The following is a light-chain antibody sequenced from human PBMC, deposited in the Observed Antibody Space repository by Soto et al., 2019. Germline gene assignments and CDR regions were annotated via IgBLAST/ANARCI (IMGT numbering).Light chain of an antibody. J-gene: IGKJ4*01. CDR2: GAF. Sequence: IVMTQSPATLSVSPGEGATLSCRASETISWDLAWYQQKPGQSPRLLIFGAFTRATGVPVRFSGSGSGTEFTLTVSSLQSEDVAVYFCQQYNKWPLTFGGGTRVEIK. CDR3: QQYNKWPLT. V-gene: IGKV3D-15*01. CDR1: ETISWD.